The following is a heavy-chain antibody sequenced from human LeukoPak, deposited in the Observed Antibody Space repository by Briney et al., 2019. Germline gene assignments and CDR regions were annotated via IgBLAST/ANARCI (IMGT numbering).Heavy chain of an antibody. J-gene: IGHJ4*02. V-gene: IGHV3-20*04. CDR1: GFTFDDYG. D-gene: IGHD3-10*01. CDR2: INWNGGST. CDR3: ARDANHYGSGSYGEGFDY. Sequence: GGSLRLSCAASGFTFDDYGMSWVRQAPGKGLEWVSGINWNGGSTGYADSVKGRFTISRDNAKNSLYLQMNSLRAEDTAVYYCARDANHYGSGSYGEGFDYWGQGTLVTVSS.